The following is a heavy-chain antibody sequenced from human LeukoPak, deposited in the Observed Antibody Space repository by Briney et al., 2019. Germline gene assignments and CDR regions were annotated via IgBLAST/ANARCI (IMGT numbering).Heavy chain of an antibody. V-gene: IGHV3-23*01. J-gene: IGHJ4*02. D-gene: IGHD6-19*01. CDR1: GFTFSSYA. CDR2: ISGSGGST. CDR3: AIREMYSSGWCLGY. Sequence: GGSLRLSCAASGFTFSSYAMSWVRQAPGKGLEWVSAISGSGGSTYYADSVKGRFTISRDNSKNTLYLQMNSLRAEDTALYYCAIREMYSSGWCLGYWGQGTLVTVSS.